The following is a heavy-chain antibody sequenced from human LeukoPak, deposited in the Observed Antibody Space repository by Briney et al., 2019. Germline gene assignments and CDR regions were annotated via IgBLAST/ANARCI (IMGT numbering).Heavy chain of an antibody. CDR1: GFTFSSYW. J-gene: IGHJ4*02. Sequence: GGSLRPSCAASGFTFSSYWMHWVRQAPGKGLVWVSRIKGDGSRTFYADSVKGRFTISRDNAKNTLYLQMNSLRAEDTAVYYCARSDHFDYWGQGTLVTVSS. CDR3: ARSDHFDY. V-gene: IGHV3-74*01. CDR2: IKGDGSRT.